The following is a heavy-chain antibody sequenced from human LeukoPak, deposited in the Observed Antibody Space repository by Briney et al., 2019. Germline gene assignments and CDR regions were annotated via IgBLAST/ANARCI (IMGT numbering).Heavy chain of an antibody. Sequence: PGRSLRLSCAASGFTFSSYAMHWVRQAPGKGLEWVAVISYDGSNKYYADSVKGRLTISRDNSKNTLYLQTNSLRAEDTAVYYCARAAGGYDFLGFDYWGQGTLVTVSS. CDR2: ISYDGSNK. D-gene: IGHD5-12*01. J-gene: IGHJ4*02. CDR3: ARAAGGYDFLGFDY. CDR1: GFTFSSYA. V-gene: IGHV3-30*04.